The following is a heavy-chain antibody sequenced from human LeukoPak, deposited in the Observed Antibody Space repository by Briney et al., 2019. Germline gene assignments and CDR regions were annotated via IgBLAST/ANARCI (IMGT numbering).Heavy chain of an antibody. Sequence: PSETLSLTCAVYGGSFSGYYWSWIRQPPGEGLEWIGEINHSGSTNYNPSLKSRVTISVDTSKNQFSLKLSSVTAADTAVYYCARAGLWFGEPNFDYWGQGTLVTVSS. CDR3: ARAGLWFGEPNFDY. CDR1: GGSFSGYY. CDR2: INHSGST. J-gene: IGHJ4*02. V-gene: IGHV4-34*01. D-gene: IGHD3-10*01.